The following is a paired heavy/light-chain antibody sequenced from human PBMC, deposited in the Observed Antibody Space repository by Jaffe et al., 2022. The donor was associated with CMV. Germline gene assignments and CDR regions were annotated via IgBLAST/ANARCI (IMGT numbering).Heavy chain of an antibody. CDR1: GFTFDSYS. D-gene: IGHD2-15*01. CDR2: ISGGGDTT. V-gene: IGHV3-48*02. CDR3: ASSGWVVAATGY. Sequence: EVQLVESGGGLVQPGGSLRVSCEASGFTFDSYSMNWVRQAPGKGLEWISYISGGGDTTYYADSVKGRFTISRDNARKSVFLQMNSLRDEDTAVYYCASSGWVVAATGYWGQGTPVTVSS. J-gene: IGHJ4*02.
Light chain of an antibody. CDR3: GTWDNSLDAWV. CDR2: ENN. J-gene: IGLJ3*02. CDR1: SSNIGNNIDNNY. V-gene: IGLV1-51*01. Sequence: QSVLTQPPSVSAATGQKVTISCSGSSSNIGNNIDNNYVSWYQQLPGAAPKLLIFENNKRPSGIPDRFSGSKSGTSATLAITGLQTGDEADYYCGTWDNSLDAWVFGGGTRLTVL.